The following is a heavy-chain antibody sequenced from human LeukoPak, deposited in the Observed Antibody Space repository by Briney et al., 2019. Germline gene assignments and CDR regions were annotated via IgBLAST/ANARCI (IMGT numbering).Heavy chain of an antibody. CDR2: FYYSGST. J-gene: IGHJ4*02. V-gene: IGHV4-39*01. CDR1: GGSFSSSNYY. CDR3: ARLRSALWDY. D-gene: IGHD3-16*01. Sequence: SETLSLTCTVSGGSFSSSNYYWGWIRQPPGKGLEWIGSFYYSGSTYYNPSLKSRVTISGDTSKNQFSLKLRSVTAADTAVYYCARLRSALWDYWGQGTLVTLSS.